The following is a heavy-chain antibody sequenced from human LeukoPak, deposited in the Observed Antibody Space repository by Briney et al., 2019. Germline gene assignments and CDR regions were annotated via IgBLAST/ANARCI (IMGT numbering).Heavy chain of an antibody. V-gene: IGHV4-59*01. J-gene: IGHJ4*02. CDR1: GGSISSYF. CDR2: IYNSGTT. Sequence: PSETLSLTCTVSGGSISSYFWSWIRQPPGKGLEWIGYIYNSGTTNYNPSLKSRVTISVDTSNNQFSLKLSSVTAADTALYYCARGQDNFDCWGQGTLVTVSS. CDR3: ARGQDNFDC. D-gene: IGHD2-15*01.